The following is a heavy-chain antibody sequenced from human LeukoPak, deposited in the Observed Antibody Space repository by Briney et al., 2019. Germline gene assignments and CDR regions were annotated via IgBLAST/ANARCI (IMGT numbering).Heavy chain of an antibody. V-gene: IGHV3-30*02. CDR3: ASHVSYCSGGSCYSSGYYFDY. CDR2: IRYDGSNK. J-gene: IGHJ4*02. Sequence: GGSLRLSCAASGFTFSSYGMHWVRQAPGKGLEWVAFIRYDGSNKYYADSVKGRFTISRDNSKNTLYLQMNSLRAEDTAVYYCASHVSYCSGGSCYSSGYYFDYWGQGTLVTV. D-gene: IGHD2-15*01. CDR1: GFTFSSYG.